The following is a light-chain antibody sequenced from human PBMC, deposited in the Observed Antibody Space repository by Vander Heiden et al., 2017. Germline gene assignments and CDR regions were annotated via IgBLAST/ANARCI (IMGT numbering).Light chain of an antibody. V-gene: IGKV1-39*01. J-gene: IGKJ4*01. CDR1: QSISTY. CDR2: AAS. CDR3: QQSYSTLLS. Sequence: DIQMTQSPSSLSASVGDRVTITHRAAQSISTYLNWYQHKSGKAPKLLIYAASSLQSGVPSRFSGSGSGTDFTLTISSLQPEDFATYYCQQSYSTLLSFGGGTKVEIK.